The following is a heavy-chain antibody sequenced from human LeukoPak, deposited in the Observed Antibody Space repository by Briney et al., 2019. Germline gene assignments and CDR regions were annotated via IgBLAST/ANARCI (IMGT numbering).Heavy chain of an antibody. CDR1: GFTFSSYW. V-gene: IGHV3-7*01. CDR2: IKQDGSEK. Sequence: GGPLRLSCAASGFTFSSYWMSWVRQAPGKGLEWVANIKQDGSEKYYVDSVKGRFTISRDNAKNSLYLQMNSLRAEDTAVYYCARADRTYYYYYYMDVWGKGTTVTVSS. D-gene: IGHD1-14*01. J-gene: IGHJ6*03. CDR3: ARADRTYYYYYYMDV.